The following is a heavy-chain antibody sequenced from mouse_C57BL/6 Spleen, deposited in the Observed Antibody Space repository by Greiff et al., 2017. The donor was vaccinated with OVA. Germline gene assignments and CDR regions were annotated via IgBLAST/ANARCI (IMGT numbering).Heavy chain of an antibody. CDR2: ISSGSSTI. V-gene: IGHV5-17*01. J-gene: IGHJ4*01. CDR3: ARRSFYGRDYAMDD. Sequence: EVHLVESGGGLVKPGGSLKLSCAASGFTFSDYGMHWVRQAPEKGLEWVAYISSGSSTIYYADTVKGRFTISRDNAKNTLFLQMTSLRSEDTAMYYGARRSFYGRDYAMDDWGQGTSVTVSS. D-gene: IGHD1-1*01. CDR1: GFTFSDYG.